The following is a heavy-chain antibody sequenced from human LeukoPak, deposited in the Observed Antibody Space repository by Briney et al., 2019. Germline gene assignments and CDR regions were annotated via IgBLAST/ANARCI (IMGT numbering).Heavy chain of an antibody. V-gene: IGHV1-46*01. D-gene: IGHD2-21*02. CDR1: GYIFTTYY. CDR3: ARVGATGATADN. J-gene: IGHJ4*02. CDR2: INPRGGST. Sequence: SVKVSCKASGYIFTTYYMHWLRPAPGQGPEWMGIINPRGGSTDYAQKFQGRVTMTSDTSTSTVYMELKSLRSEDTAVYFCARVGATGATADNWGQGTLVTVSS.